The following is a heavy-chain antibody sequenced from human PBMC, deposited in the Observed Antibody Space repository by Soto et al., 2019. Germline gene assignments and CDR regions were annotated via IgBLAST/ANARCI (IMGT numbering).Heavy chain of an antibody. V-gene: IGHV3-23*01. D-gene: IGHD3-3*01. CDR2: VTSGGST. Sequence: EVQLLESGGGLVQPGESLRLSCAASGFTFNNFAMSWVRQAPGKGLEWVSTVTSGGSTFYADSVRGRFTISRDNSRNRLYLQKNSLRAEDTAVYYCAKRYLGVLTTYYFDYWGQGTLATVSS. CDR3: AKRYLGVLTTYYFDY. J-gene: IGHJ4*02. CDR1: GFTFNNFA.